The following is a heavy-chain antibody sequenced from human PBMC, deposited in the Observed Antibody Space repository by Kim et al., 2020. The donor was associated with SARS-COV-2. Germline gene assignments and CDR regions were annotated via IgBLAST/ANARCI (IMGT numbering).Heavy chain of an antibody. CDR2: ISSSGSTI. Sequence: GGSLRLFCAASGFTFSSYEMNWVRQAPGKGLEWVSYISSSGSTIYYADSVKGRFTISRDNAKNSLYLQMNSLRAEDTAVYYCARFTPGLLTSVRDAFDIWGQGTMVTVSS. D-gene: IGHD2-21*01. CDR3: ARFTPGLLTSVRDAFDI. CDR1: GFTFSSYE. J-gene: IGHJ3*02. V-gene: IGHV3-48*03.